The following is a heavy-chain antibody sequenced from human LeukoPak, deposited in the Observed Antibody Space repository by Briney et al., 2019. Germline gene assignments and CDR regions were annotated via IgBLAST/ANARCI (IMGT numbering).Heavy chain of an antibody. Sequence: SVKVSCKASGGTFSSYSISWVRQDPGQGLEWMGGIIPIFGTANYAQKFQGRVTITADESTSTAYMELSSLRSEDTAVYYCARNSVLRYCDWLFFFDYWGQGTLVTVSS. V-gene: IGHV1-69*01. J-gene: IGHJ4*02. CDR2: IIPIFGTA. CDR3: ARNSVLRYCDWLFFFDY. CDR1: GGTFSSYS. D-gene: IGHD3-9*01.